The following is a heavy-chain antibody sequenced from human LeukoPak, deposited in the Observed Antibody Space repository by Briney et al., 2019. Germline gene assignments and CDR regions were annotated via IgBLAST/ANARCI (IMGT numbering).Heavy chain of an antibody. CDR2: TWYDGSNK. CDR3: AKERVGATSLDY. J-gene: IGHJ4*02. V-gene: IGHV3-33*06. CDR1: GFTFSVYG. Sequence: GRSLRLSCVASGFTFSVYGMHWVRQAPGKGLEWVTVTWYDGSNKYYADSVKGRFTISRDNSKNTLYLQMNSLRAEDTAVYYCAKERVGATSLDYWGQGTLVTVSS. D-gene: IGHD1-26*01.